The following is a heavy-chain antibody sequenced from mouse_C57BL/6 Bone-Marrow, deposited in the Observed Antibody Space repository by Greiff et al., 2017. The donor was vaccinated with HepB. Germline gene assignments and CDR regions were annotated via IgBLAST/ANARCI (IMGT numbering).Heavy chain of an antibody. CDR3: ARRRVSSCDSYYARDY. CDR1: GYTFTSYW. J-gene: IGHJ4*01. V-gene: IGHV1-64*01. CDR2: IHPNSGST. Sequence: VQLQQSGAELVKPGASVKLSCKASGYTFTSYWMHWVKQRPGQGLEWIGMIHPNSGSTNYNEKFKSKATLTVDKSSSTAYMQLSSLTSEDSAVYYCARRRVSSCDSYYARDYWGQGTSVTVSS. D-gene: IGHD1-1*01.